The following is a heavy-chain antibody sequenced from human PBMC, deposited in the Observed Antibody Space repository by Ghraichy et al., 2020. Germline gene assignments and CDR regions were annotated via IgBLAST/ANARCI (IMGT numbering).Heavy chain of an antibody. J-gene: IGHJ6*03. D-gene: IGHD2-2*01. CDR3: ARGTVVVVPAAMLDYYYYYMDV. V-gene: IGHV4-34*01. Sequence: SETLSLTCAVYGGSFSGYYWSWIRQPPGKGLEWIGEINHSGSTNYNPSLKSRVTISVDTSKNQFSLKLSSVTAADTAVYYCARGTVVVVPAAMLDYYYYYMDVWGKGTTVTVSS. CDR2: INHSGST. CDR1: GGSFSGYY.